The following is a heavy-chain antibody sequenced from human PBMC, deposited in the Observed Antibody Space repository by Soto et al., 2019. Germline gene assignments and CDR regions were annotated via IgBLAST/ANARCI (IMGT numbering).Heavy chain of an antibody. CDR2: IFSNDEK. CDR1: GFSLSNARMG. Sequence: QVTLKESGPVLVNPTETLTLTCTVSGFSLSNARMGVSWIRQPPGKALEWLAHIFSNDEKSYSTSLKSRLTISKDTSKSQVVLTMTNMDPVDTATYYCARMMTRYGSSDYWGQGTLVTVSS. J-gene: IGHJ4*02. V-gene: IGHV2-26*01. CDR3: ARMMTRYGSSDY. D-gene: IGHD3-10*01.